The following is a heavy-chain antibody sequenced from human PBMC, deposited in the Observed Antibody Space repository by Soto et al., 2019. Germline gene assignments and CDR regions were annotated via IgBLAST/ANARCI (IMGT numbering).Heavy chain of an antibody. CDR3: ARIAAAGTRFDY. CDR1: GGSISSTNW. D-gene: IGHD6-13*01. CDR2: IYHSGNT. V-gene: IGHV4-4*02. Sequence: QVQLQESGPGLVKPSGTLSLTCAVSGGSISSTNWWSWVRQPPGKGLEWIGEIYHSGNTNYNPSLKSRVTISVGESKNQFSLKLRSVPAADTAVYFCARIAAAGTRFDYWGQGTLVTVSS. J-gene: IGHJ4*02.